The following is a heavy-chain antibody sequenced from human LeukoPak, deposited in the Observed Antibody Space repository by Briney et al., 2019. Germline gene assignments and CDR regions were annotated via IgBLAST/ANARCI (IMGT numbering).Heavy chain of an antibody. CDR2: INHSGST. D-gene: IGHD2-15*01. Sequence: SETLSLTCAVYGGSFSGNYWSWIRQPPGKGLEWIGEINHSGSTNYNPSLKSRVTISVDTSKNQFSLKLSSVTAADTAVYYCARGLGYCSGGSCYMFRYFDYWGQGTLVTVSS. J-gene: IGHJ4*02. CDR1: GGSFSGNY. V-gene: IGHV4-34*01. CDR3: ARGLGYCSGGSCYMFRYFDY.